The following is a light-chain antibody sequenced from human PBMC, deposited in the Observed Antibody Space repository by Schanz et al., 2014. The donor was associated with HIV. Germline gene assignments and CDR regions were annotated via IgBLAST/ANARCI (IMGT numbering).Light chain of an antibody. J-gene: IGKJ2*01. CDR1: QSISSE. V-gene: IGKV1-5*03. CDR3: LQYNDDVYT. Sequence: DIQMTQSPSTLSASVGDRVSITCRSSQSISSELAWYQQKPGSAPKLLIYEASTLETGVPSRFSGSGSGTEFTLTISSLQPGDFATYYCLQYNDDVYTFGQGTKLVIK. CDR2: EAS.